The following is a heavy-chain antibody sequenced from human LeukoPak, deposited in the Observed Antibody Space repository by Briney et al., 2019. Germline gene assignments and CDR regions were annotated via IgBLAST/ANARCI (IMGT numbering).Heavy chain of an antibody. CDR3: AKEYCSNSVCHSLDY. Sequence: PGGSLRLSCVASGFPFSSYWMTWVRQAPGKGLEWVANIKQDGSKKPYVDSVKGRFTISRDNSKNTLYLQMNSLRAEDSAVYYCAKEYCSNSVCHSLDYWGQGTLVTVSS. D-gene: IGHD2-8*01. J-gene: IGHJ4*02. CDR1: GFPFSSYW. V-gene: IGHV3-7*01. CDR2: IKQDGSKK.